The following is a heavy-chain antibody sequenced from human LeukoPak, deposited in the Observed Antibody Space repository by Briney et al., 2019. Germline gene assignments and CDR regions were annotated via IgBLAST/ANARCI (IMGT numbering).Heavy chain of an antibody. CDR2: INSDGGST. D-gene: IGHD3-22*01. CDR3: ARARYYYDSSGHDY. Sequence: PGGSLRLSCAASGFTVSSNYMSWVRQAPGKGLVWVSRINSDGGSTSYADSVKGRFTISRDNAKNTLYLQMNSLRAEDTAVYYCARARYYYDSSGHDYWGQGTPVTVSS. CDR1: GFTVSSNY. V-gene: IGHV3-74*01. J-gene: IGHJ4*02.